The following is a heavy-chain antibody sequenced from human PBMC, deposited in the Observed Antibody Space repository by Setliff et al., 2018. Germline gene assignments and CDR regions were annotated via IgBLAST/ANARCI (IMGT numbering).Heavy chain of an antibody. CDR3: ARDLLRHYYDSSGYPDY. Sequence: GGSLRLSCAASGFTFSSYSMNWVRQAPGKGLEWVSYISSSSSTIYYADSLKGRFTISRDNAKNSLYLQMNSLRAEDTAVYYCARDLLRHYYDSSGYPDYWGQGTLVT. J-gene: IGHJ4*02. CDR2: ISSSSSTI. CDR1: GFTFSSYS. D-gene: IGHD3-22*01. V-gene: IGHV3-48*04.